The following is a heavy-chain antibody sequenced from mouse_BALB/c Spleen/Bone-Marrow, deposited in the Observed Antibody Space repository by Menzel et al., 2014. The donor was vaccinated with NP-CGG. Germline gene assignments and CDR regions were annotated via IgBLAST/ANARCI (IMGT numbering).Heavy chain of an antibody. Sequence: EVMLVESGGGLVQPGGSRKLSCAASGFTFSDYGMAWVRQAPGKGPEWIAFISNLAYSIYYADTVTGRFTISRENAKNTLYLEMSSLRSEDTATYYCARSNWDYSMDYWGQGTSVTVSS. D-gene: IGHD4-1*01. J-gene: IGHJ4*01. V-gene: IGHV5-15*02. CDR3: ARSNWDYSMDY. CDR1: GFTFSDYG. CDR2: ISNLAYSI.